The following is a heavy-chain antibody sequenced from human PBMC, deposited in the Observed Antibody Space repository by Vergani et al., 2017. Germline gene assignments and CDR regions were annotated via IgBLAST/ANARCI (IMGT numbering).Heavy chain of an antibody. V-gene: IGHV5-51*01. D-gene: IGHD6-13*01. CDR1: GFSFSTYW. CDR2: IFPGDSQI. J-gene: IGHJ4*02. Sequence: EVQLVQSGAEVKKPGESLKISCKGSGFSFSTYWIGWVRQMPGKGLEWMGLIFPGDSQIRSSLSFQGRVTISADTSKNQFSLKLNSVTAADTAVYYCARGSRAEGGSGPDKWGQGTLVTVSS. CDR3: ARGSRAEGGSGPDK.